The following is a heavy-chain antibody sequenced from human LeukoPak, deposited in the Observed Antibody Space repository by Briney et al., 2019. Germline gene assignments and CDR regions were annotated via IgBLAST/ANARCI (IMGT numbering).Heavy chain of an antibody. Sequence: PGGSLRLSCAASGFTFSSYAMSWVRQAPGKGLEWVSAISGSGGSTYYADSVKGRFTISRDNSKNTLYLQVNSLRAEDTAVYYCAKIMITFGGVIAPGYFDYWGQGTLVTVSS. CDR2: ISGSGGST. V-gene: IGHV3-23*01. J-gene: IGHJ4*02. CDR3: AKIMITFGGVIAPGYFDY. CDR1: GFTFSSYA. D-gene: IGHD3-16*02.